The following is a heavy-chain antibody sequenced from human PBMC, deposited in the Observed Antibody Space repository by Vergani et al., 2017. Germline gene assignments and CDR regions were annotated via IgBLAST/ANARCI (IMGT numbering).Heavy chain of an antibody. J-gene: IGHJ4*02. CDR2: IYWNHDK. Sequence: QITLKESGPTLVKPPQTLTLTCTFSGFSLSTSGVGVGWIRQPPGKALEWLALIYWNHDKRYSPSLKSRLTITKDTSKNQVFLTMTNMDPVDTATYYCAHSIQFLEWLLPDYWGQGTLVTVSS. CDR3: AHSIQFLEWLLPDY. CDR1: GFSLSTSGVG. V-gene: IGHV2-5*01. D-gene: IGHD3-3*01.